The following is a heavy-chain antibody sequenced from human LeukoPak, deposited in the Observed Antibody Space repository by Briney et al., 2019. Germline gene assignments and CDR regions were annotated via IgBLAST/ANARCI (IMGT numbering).Heavy chain of an antibody. J-gene: IGHJ3*02. CDR3: ARRMAYYYGSEAFDI. CDR2: IHYSGST. CDR1: GGSISSYY. V-gene: IGHV4-59*01. D-gene: IGHD3-10*01. Sequence: PSGTLSLTCTVSGGSISSYYWSWIRQPPGMGLEWIGNIHYSGSTNYNPSLKSRITISVDRSKNQFSLKLNSVTAADTAVYYCARRMAYYYGSEAFDIWGQGTMVTVSS.